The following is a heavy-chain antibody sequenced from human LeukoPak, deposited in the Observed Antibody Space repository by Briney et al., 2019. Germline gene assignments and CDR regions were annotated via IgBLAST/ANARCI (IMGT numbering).Heavy chain of an antibody. J-gene: IGHJ3*02. V-gene: IGHV1-18*01. CDR3: ARDFLSYDGSENHFEDTFDI. Sequence: ASVKVSCTASGYSFDRYGISWVRQAPGQGLEWLGWIGAFNGNTNYAQNLQGRVTMIADTSTTTAYMELRSLSSDDTAVYYCARDFLSYDGSENHFEDTFDIWGQGTMVTVSS. D-gene: IGHD3-22*01. CDR2: IGAFNGNT. CDR1: GYSFDRYG.